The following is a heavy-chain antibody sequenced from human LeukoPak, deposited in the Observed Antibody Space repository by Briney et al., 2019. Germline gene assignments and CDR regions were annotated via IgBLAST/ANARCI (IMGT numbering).Heavy chain of an antibody. CDR1: GGSISSSSYY. D-gene: IGHD4-17*01. CDR2: IYYSGST. CDR3: ARVGRYGDLRFDY. J-gene: IGHJ4*02. V-gene: IGHV4-39*07. Sequence: PSETLSLTCTVSGGSISSSSYYWGWIRQPPGKGLEWIGSIYYSGSTYYNPSLKSRVTISVDTSKNQFSLKLSSVTAADTAVYYCARVGRYGDLRFDYWGQGTLVTVSS.